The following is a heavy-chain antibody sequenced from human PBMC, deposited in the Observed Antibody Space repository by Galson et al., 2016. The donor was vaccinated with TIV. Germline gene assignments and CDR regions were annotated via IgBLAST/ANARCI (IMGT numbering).Heavy chain of an antibody. CDR1: EFTFSDYW. CDR3: ARMLFDIVGAPAATPTGYFDP. V-gene: IGHV3-7*01. Sequence: SLRLSCAASEFTFSDYWMSWVRQAPGKGLEWVANINQDGSEKDYVDSVKGRFTISRDNAQTSLYLQMDSLSAEDTAVYYCARMLFDIVGAPAATPTGYFDPWGQGTLVTVSS. D-gene: IGHD2-2*01. J-gene: IGHJ5*02. CDR2: INQDGSEK.